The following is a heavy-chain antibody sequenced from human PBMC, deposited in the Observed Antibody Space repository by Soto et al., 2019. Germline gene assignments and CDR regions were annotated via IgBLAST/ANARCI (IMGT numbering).Heavy chain of an antibody. CDR1: GFTFTSSA. D-gene: IGHD1-7*01. J-gene: IGHJ6*02. V-gene: IGHV1-58*01. Sequence: ASVKVSCKASGFTFTSSAVQLVRQARGQRLEWIGWIVVGSGNTNYAQKFQERVTITRDMSTSTAYMELSSLRSEDTAVYYCAAGLELRLDYYYGMDVWGQGTTVTVSS. CDR2: IVVGSGNT. CDR3: AAGLELRLDYYYGMDV.